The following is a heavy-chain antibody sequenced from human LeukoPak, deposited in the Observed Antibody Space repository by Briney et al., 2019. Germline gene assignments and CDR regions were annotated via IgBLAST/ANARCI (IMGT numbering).Heavy chain of an antibody. CDR3: ARVPRITMIVVDEFDY. D-gene: IGHD3-22*01. J-gene: IGHJ4*02. CDR1: GYTFTSYA. Sequence: ASVKVSCKASGYTFTSYATNWVRQAPGQGLEWMGWINTNTGNPTYAQGFTGRFVFSLDTSVSTAYLQISSLKAEDTAVYYCARVPRITMIVVDEFDYWGQGTLVTVSS. V-gene: IGHV7-4-1*02. CDR2: INTNTGNP.